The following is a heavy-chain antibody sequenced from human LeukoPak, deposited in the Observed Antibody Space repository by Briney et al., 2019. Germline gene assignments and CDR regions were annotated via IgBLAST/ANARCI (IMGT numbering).Heavy chain of an antibody. J-gene: IGHJ3*01. CDR1: GFTFSTYW. V-gene: IGHV3-7*01. CDR3: ARDRSDILTGYNDAFDF. Sequence: GGSLRLSCAASGFTFSTYWMSWVRQAPGEGPEWGATIKLDGSEKYYVDSVKGRFTISRDNAKNSLYLQMNSLRAEDTAVYYCARDRSDILTGYNDAFDFWGQGTMVTVSS. D-gene: IGHD3-9*01. CDR2: IKLDGSEK.